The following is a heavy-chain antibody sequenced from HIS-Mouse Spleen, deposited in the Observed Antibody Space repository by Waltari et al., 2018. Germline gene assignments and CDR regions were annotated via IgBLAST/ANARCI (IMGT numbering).Heavy chain of an antibody. CDR2: ISYDGSNK. V-gene: IGHV3-30*18. J-gene: IGHJ4*02. CDR1: GFTFSSYG. Sequence: QVQLVESGGGVVQPGRSLRLSCAASGFTFSSYGMHWVRQAPGKGLELVAVISYDGSNKNYADSVKGRFTISRDNSKNTLYLQMNSLRAEDTAVYYCAKDKHHAFDYWGQGTLVTVSS. CDR3: AKDKHHAFDY.